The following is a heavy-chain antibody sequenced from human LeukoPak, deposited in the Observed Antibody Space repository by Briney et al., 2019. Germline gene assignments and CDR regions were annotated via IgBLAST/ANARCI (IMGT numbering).Heavy chain of an antibody. Sequence: LPGGSLRLSCAASGFTFSSYEMNWVRQAPGKGLEWVSHISSSGSAIYYADSVKGRFTISRDNSKNTLYLQMNSLRAEDTAVYYCARVKKQYYYDSSGYHNWFDPWGQGTLVTVSS. CDR3: ARVKKQYYYDSSGYHNWFDP. CDR1: GFTFSSYE. V-gene: IGHV3-48*03. CDR2: ISSSGSAI. J-gene: IGHJ5*02. D-gene: IGHD3-22*01.